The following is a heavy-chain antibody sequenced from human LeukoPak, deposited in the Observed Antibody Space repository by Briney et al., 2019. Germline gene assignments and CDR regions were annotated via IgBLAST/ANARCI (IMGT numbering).Heavy chain of an antibody. Sequence: SETLSLTCTVSGGSISSYYWGWIRQPPGKGLEWIGSIYYSGSTYYNPSLKSRVTISVDTSKNQFSLKLSSVTAADTAAYYCASQMDYSGSPYYFDYWGQGTLVTVSS. D-gene: IGHD1-26*01. V-gene: IGHV4-39*01. CDR1: GGSISSYY. J-gene: IGHJ4*02. CDR2: IYYSGST. CDR3: ASQMDYSGSPYYFDY.